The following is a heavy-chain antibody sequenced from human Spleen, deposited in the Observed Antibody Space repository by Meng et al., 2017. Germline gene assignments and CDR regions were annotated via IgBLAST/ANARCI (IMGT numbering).Heavy chain of an antibody. V-gene: IGHV4-34*01. CDR2: INHSGST. J-gene: IGHJ5*02. D-gene: IGHD2-15*01. CDR1: GGSFSDYY. CDR3: ARDQKLYCSGGSCYYNWFDP. Sequence: SETLSLTCVVSGGSFSDYYWSWIRQPPGKGLEWIGEINHSGSTYYNPSLKSRVTISVDTSKNQFSLKLSSVTAADTAVYYCARDQKLYCSGGSCYYNWFDPWGQGTLVTVSS.